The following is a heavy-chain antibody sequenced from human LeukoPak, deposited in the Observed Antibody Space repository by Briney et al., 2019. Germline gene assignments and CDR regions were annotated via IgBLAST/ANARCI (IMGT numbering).Heavy chain of an antibody. CDR3: AKANGRNDIVVVPAAGD. CDR1: GFTFSSYA. D-gene: IGHD2-2*01. V-gene: IGHV3-23*01. J-gene: IGHJ4*02. Sequence: GGSLRHSCAASGFTFSSYAMSWVRQAPGKGLEWVSAISGSGGSTYYADSVKGRFTISRDNSKNTLYLQMNSLRAEDTAVYYCAKANGRNDIVVVPAAGDWGQGTLVTVSS. CDR2: ISGSGGST.